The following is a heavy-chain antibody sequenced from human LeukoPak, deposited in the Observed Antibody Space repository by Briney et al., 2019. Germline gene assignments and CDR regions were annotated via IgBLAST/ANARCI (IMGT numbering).Heavy chain of an antibody. Sequence: PGGSLRLSCAASGFTFSGYSMKWVRRAPGKGLEWISYISSSSSTIYYADSVKGRFTISRDNAKNSLYLQMKSLRVDDTAVYYCARGKVVRGVIDYWGQGTLVTVSS. CDR3: ARGKVVRGVIDY. CDR1: GFTFSGYS. J-gene: IGHJ4*02. CDR2: ISSSSSTI. V-gene: IGHV3-48*01. D-gene: IGHD3-10*01.